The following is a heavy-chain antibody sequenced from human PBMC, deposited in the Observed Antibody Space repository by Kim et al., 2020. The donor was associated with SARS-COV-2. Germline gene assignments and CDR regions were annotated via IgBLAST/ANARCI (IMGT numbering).Heavy chain of an antibody. CDR1: GFTFSSFA. V-gene: IGHV3-23*01. J-gene: IGHJ4*02. CDR3: AKVRGPNWNPFDY. Sequence: GGSLRLSCAASGFTFSSFAMSWVRQAPGKGLEWVSAISMSGADTHYADSVKGRFTISRDNSNNTLFLQMNSLRAEDTAVYYCAKVRGPNWNPFDYWGQGTLVTVSS. CDR2: ISMSGADT. D-gene: IGHD1-1*01.